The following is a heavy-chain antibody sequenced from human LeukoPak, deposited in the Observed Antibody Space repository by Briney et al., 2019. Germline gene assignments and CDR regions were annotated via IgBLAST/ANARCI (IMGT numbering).Heavy chain of an antibody. D-gene: IGHD3-10*01. Sequence: PGGSLRLSCAASGFTFSSYSINWVRQAPGKGLEWVSSISSDSNYIYYADSVKGRFTISRDNAKNSLFLQMNSLRAEDTAVYYCAAQEGRWRGYFDYWGQGTLVTVSS. CDR1: GFTFSSYS. V-gene: IGHV3-21*01. CDR3: AAQEGRWRGYFDY. CDR2: ISSDSNYI. J-gene: IGHJ4*02.